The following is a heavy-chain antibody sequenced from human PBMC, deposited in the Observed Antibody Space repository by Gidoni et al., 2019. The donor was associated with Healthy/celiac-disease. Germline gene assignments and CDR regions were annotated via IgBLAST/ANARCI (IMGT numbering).Heavy chain of an antibody. CDR3: ARDDGGKDPRYYFDY. Sequence: EVQLVESGGGLVQPGGSLRLSCAASGFTFISYSMNWVRQAPGKGLEWVSYISSSSSTIYYADSVKGRFTISRDNAKNSLYLQMNSLRDEDTAVYYCARDDGGKDPRYYFDYWGQGTLVTVSS. J-gene: IGHJ4*02. V-gene: IGHV3-48*02. D-gene: IGHD2-15*01. CDR1: GFTFISYS. CDR2: ISSSSSTI.